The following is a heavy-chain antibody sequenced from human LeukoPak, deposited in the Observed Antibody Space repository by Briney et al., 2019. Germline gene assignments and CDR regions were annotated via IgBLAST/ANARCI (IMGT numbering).Heavy chain of an antibody. V-gene: IGHV4-59*08. CDR2: IFYSGTT. CDR3: ARHDVVPVIRRGFDF. J-gene: IGHJ4*02. CDR1: GGSVSGYD. Sequence: SETLPLTCTVSGGSVSGYDWSWIRQPPGKGLEWIGYIFYSGTTLYSPSLKSRVTMSVDTSENQFSLKLSSVTAADTAVYYCARHDVVPVIRRGFDFWGQGTLVTVSS. D-gene: IGHD2-21*02.